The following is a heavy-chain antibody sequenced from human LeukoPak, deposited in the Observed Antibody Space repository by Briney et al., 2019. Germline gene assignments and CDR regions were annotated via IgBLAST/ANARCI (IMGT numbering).Heavy chain of an antibody. CDR2: INHSGST. Sequence: PSETLSLTCAVYGGSFSGYYLSWIRQPPGKGPEWIGEINHSGSTNYNPSLKSRVTISVDTSKNQFSLKLSSVTAADTAVYYCARGPYYYGSGSYPWGQGTLVTVSS. D-gene: IGHD3-10*01. J-gene: IGHJ4*02. CDR3: ARGPYYYGSGSYP. CDR1: GGSFSGYY. V-gene: IGHV4-34*01.